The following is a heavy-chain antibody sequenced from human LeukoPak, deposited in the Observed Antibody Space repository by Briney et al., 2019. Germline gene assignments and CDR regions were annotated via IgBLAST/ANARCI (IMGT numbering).Heavy chain of an antibody. CDR1: GGSISSGDYY. CDR2: IYYSGST. CDR3: HVVPAAIIPDPHYYFDY. Sequence: SQTLSLTCTVSGGSISSGDYYWSWIRQPPGKGLEWIGYIYYSGSTYYNPSLKSRVTISVDTSKNQFSLKLSSVTAADTAVYYCHVVPAAIIPDPHYYFDYWGQGTLVAVSS. D-gene: IGHD2-2*02. J-gene: IGHJ4*02. V-gene: IGHV4-30-4*08.